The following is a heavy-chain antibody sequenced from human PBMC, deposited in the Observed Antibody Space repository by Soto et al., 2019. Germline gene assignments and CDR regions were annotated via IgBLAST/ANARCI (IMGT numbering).Heavy chain of an antibody. CDR1: GGSISNYY. J-gene: IGHJ4*02. CDR2: IYTSGST. D-gene: IGHD2-2*01. Sequence: SETLPLTCTVSGGSISNYYWAWIRQPAGKGLEWIGRIYTSGSTNYNPSLKSRVSMSVDTSKRQFSLKLSSVTAADTAMYYCASRYCSSTACYGYLEYWGQGTLVTVSS. V-gene: IGHV4-4*07. CDR3: ASRYCSSTACYGYLEY.